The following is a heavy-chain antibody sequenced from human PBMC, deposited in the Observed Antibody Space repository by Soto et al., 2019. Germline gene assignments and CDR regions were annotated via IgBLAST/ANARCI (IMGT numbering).Heavy chain of an antibody. Sequence: QVQLREPGPGLVKPSETLSLTCPVPVASTISYYWGWIRHPPGRGLEGIGYIYYSGSPNYTPSLKSRVTISVDTSKIQFSMKLSSVTAADTAVYYCARHWGYGSGSYIDYWGQGTLVTVSS. V-gene: IGHV4-59*08. J-gene: IGHJ4*02. D-gene: IGHD3-10*01. CDR2: IYYSGSP. CDR1: VASTISYY. CDR3: ARHWGYGSGSYIDY.